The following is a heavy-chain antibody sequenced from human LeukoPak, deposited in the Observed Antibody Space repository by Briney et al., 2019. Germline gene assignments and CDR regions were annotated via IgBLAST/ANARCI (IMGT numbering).Heavy chain of an antibody. J-gene: IGHJ5*02. CDR1: GYTFTGYY. CDR3: ARDLLMYYDGSGEST. V-gene: IGHV1-2*02. CDR2: INPYSGDT. D-gene: IGHD3-10*01. Sequence: ASVKVSFKASGYTFTGYYIHWVRQAPGQGLEWMGWINPYSGDTNYAQKFQGRVTMTRDTSISTAYMDLTRLISGDTAVYYCARDLLMYYDGSGESTWGQGTLVTVSS.